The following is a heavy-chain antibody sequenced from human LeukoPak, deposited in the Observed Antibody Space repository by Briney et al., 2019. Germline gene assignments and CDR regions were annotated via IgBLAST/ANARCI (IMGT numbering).Heavy chain of an antibody. D-gene: IGHD6-6*01. CDR3: AKDRQLVPRSWFDP. CDR1: GFTFSSYA. CDR2: ISGSGGST. Sequence: GGSLRLSCAASGFTFSSYAMSWVRQGPGKGLEWVSAISGSGGSTYYADSVKGRFTISRDNSKNTLYLQMNSLRAEGTAVYYCAKDRQLVPRSWFDPWGQGTLVTVSS. J-gene: IGHJ5*02. V-gene: IGHV3-23*01.